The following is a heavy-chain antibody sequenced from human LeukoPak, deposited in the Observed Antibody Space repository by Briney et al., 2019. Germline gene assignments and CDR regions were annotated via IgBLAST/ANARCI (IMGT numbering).Heavy chain of an antibody. Sequence: GGSLRLSCAASGFTISSKYMSWVRQAPGKGLEWVTVIYSGGSTYYADSVKGRFTIARDNSKSTLYLQTNSLRAEDTAVYYCARMYSSSWYYFDYWGQGTLVTVSS. CDR3: ARMYSSSWYYFDY. D-gene: IGHD6-13*01. CDR2: IYSGGST. V-gene: IGHV3-53*01. J-gene: IGHJ4*02. CDR1: GFTISSKY.